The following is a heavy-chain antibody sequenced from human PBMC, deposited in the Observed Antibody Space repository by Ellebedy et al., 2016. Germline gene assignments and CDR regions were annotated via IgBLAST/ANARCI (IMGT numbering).Heavy chain of an antibody. CDR1: GGSFSSYS. V-gene: IGHV3-21*01. Sequence: ETLSLTCAVYGGSFSSYSMNWVRQAPGKGLEWVSSISSSSSYIYYADSVKGRFTISRDNAKNSLYLQMNSLRAEDTAVYYCARAMGGVVVTTRRRSSNWFDPWGQGTLVTVSS. CDR2: ISSSSSYI. D-gene: IGHD2-21*02. CDR3: ARAMGGVVVTTRRRSSNWFDP. J-gene: IGHJ5*02.